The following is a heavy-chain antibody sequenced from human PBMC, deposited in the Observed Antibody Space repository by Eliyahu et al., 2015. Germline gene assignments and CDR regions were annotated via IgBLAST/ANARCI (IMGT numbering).Heavy chain of an antibody. Sequence: EVQLVESGGGLVQPGGSLXLSCAASGFTFXSYEMNWVRQAPGKGLEWVSYICSSGSTIYYADSVKGRFTISRDNAKNSLYLQMNSLRAEDTAVYYCARLYSSGWAGRSGDYWGQGTLVTVSS. V-gene: IGHV3-48*03. CDR2: ICSSGSTI. J-gene: IGHJ4*02. D-gene: IGHD6-19*01. CDR1: GFTFXSYE. CDR3: ARLYSSGWAGRSGDY.